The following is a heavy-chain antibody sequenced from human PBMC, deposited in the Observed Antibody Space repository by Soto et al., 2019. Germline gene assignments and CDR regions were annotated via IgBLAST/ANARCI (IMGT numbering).Heavy chain of an antibody. CDR2: ISYDGSNK. CDR3: ARVRDWYFDL. CDR1: GFTFSSYA. Sequence: QVQLVESGGGVVQPGRSLRLSCAASGFTFSSYAMHWVRQAPGKGLEWVAVISYDGSNKYYADSVKGRFTISRDNSKNTLYLQMNSLRAEDTAVYYCARVRDWYFDLWGRGTLVTVSS. V-gene: IGHV3-30-3*01. J-gene: IGHJ2*01.